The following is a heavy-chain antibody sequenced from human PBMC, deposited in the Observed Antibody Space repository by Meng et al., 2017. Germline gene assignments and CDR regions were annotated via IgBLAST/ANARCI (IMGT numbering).Heavy chain of an antibody. D-gene: IGHD4-17*01. CDR1: GFTFSSYS. J-gene: IGHJ4*02. CDR3: ARDFTVTTVV. V-gene: IGHV3-74*01. CDR2: INSDGSST. Sequence: GQRVESGGGLVKPGGSLRLSCAASGFTFSSYSMNWVRQAPGKGLEWVSRINSDGSSTSYADSLKGQFTISRDNAKNTLYLQMNSLRAEDTAVYYCARDFTVTTVVWGQGTLVTVSS.